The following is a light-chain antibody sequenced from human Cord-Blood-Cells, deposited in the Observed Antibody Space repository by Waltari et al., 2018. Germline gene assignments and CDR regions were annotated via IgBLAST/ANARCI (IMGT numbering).Light chain of an antibody. J-gene: IGLJ1*01. Sequence: QSVLPQPPSVSGAPGQRVTIPCTRSSSNIGAGYVVPWYQQLPGTAPKLLIYGNSNRPSGVPDRFSGSKSGTSASLAITGLQAEDEADYYCQSYDSSLSGLYVFGTGTKVTVL. V-gene: IGLV1-40*01. CDR1: SSNIGAGYV. CDR3: QSYDSSLSGLYV. CDR2: GNS.